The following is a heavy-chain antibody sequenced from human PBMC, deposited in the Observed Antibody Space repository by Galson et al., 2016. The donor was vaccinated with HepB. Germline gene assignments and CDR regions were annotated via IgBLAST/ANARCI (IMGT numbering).Heavy chain of an antibody. J-gene: IGHJ4*02. CDR3: ARGTSPDY. V-gene: IGHV3-11*06. CDR2: ISGSAMTFT. CDR1: GFTFTDFY. Sequence: SLRLSCAASGFTFTDFYMSWIRQVPGKGLEYIAYISGSAMTFTNYAESVKGRFTISRDNAKFSVHLQMNSLRVEDTAVYCCARGTSPDYWGQGTLVIVSS. D-gene: IGHD1-7*01.